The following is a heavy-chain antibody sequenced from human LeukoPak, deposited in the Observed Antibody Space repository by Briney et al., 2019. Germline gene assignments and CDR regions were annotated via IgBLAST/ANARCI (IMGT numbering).Heavy chain of an antibody. CDR1: GFPFSGYW. Sequence: GGSLRLSCAASGFPFSGYWMHWVRQAPGKGLVWVSRIDDDGAGTTYADSVKGRFTISRDNAKNTLYLQMNSLRVEATAVYYCARSASGYDAWGQGTLVTVSS. J-gene: IGHJ5*02. V-gene: IGHV3-74*01. CDR3: ARSASGYDA. D-gene: IGHD5-12*01. CDR2: IDDDGAGT.